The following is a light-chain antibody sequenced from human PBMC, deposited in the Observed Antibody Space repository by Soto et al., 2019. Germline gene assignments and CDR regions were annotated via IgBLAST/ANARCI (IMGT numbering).Light chain of an antibody. Sequence: QSALTQPASVSGSPGQSITVPCTGTSSDVGGYIYVSWYQQHPGKAPKLTIYEVSNRPSGVSNRFSGSKSGNTASLTISGLQAEDEADYYCSSYTSYSTGVFGPGTKVTVL. CDR3: SSYTSYSTGV. CDR1: SSDVGGYIY. V-gene: IGLV2-14*01. J-gene: IGLJ1*01. CDR2: EVS.